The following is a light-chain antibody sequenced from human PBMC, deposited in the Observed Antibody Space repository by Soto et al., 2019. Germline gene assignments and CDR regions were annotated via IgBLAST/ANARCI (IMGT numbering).Light chain of an antibody. CDR3: QQYGSSPPFT. CDR2: GAS. V-gene: IGKV3-20*01. J-gene: IGKJ5*01. CDR1: QSVSSSY. Sequence: EIVLTRSPGTLCFGRGEIATLSCRASQSVSSSYLAWYQQKPGQAPRLLIYGASSRATGIPDRFSGSGSGTDFTLTISRLEPEDFAVYYCQQYGSSPPFTFGQGTRLEIK.